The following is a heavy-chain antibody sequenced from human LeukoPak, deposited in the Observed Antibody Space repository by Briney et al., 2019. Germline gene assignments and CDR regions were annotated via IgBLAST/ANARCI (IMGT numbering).Heavy chain of an antibody. J-gene: IGHJ5*02. D-gene: IGHD6-19*01. CDR2: FYYTGDT. Sequence: SEALSLTCNVSGGSITTSSFYWGWIRQTPGKGLEWIGTFYYTGDTYYNRFLKSRATIAVDTSKDQFFLALSSVTAADTAVYYCVRAVGAVAGPGDWFDPWGPGTLVTVSS. CDR3: VRAVGAVAGPGDWFDP. CDR1: GGSITTSSFY. V-gene: IGHV4-39*01.